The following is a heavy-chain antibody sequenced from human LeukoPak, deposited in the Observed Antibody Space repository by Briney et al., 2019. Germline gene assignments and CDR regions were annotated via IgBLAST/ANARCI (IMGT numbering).Heavy chain of an antibody. CDR3: ATSGYSSGWLNTDY. CDR1: GFTFSSYA. D-gene: IGHD6-19*01. Sequence: GRSLRLPCAASGFTFSSYAMHWVRQAPGKGLEWVAVISYGGSNKYYADSVKGRFTISRDNSKNTLYLQMNSLRAEDTAVYYCATSGYSSGWLNTDYWGQGTLVTVSS. J-gene: IGHJ4*02. CDR2: ISYGGSNK. V-gene: IGHV3-30-3*01.